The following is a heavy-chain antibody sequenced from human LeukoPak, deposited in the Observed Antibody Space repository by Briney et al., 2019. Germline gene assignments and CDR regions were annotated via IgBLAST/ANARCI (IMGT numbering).Heavy chain of an antibody. Sequence: SETLSLTCTVSGGSISSGGYYWSWIRQHPGKGLEWIGYIYYSGSTYYNPSLKSRVTISVDTSKNQFSLKLSSVTAADTAVYYCARAVSYSSGYLVDYWGQGTLVTVSS. CDR2: IYYSGST. CDR1: GGSISSGGYY. CDR3: ARAVSYSSGYLVDY. V-gene: IGHV4-31*03. D-gene: IGHD3-22*01. J-gene: IGHJ4*02.